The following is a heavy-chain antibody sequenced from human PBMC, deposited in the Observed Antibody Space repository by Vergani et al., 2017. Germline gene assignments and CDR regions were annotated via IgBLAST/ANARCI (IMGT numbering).Heavy chain of an antibody. CDR1: GYSISRGHY. CDR2: VFHSGSA. D-gene: IGHD3-16*01. J-gene: IGHJ3*02. Sequence: QVQLQESGPGLVKPSETLALTCSVPGYSISRGHYWGWIRQPPGKGLEWIATVFHSGSAYYNPSLRRRVTISVETSKNQFSLRLTTLTAADTAVYYCARXFWVSQGVGAFETWGRGTEVSVSS. CDR3: ARXFWVSQGVGAFET. V-gene: IGHV4-38-2*02.